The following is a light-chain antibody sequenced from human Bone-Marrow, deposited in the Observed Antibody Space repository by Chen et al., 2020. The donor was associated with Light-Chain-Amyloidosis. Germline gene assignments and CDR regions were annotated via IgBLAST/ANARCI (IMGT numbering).Light chain of an antibody. CDR1: DLPTKY. V-gene: IGLV3-25*03. CDR2: RDT. CDR3: QSADSSGTYEVI. J-gene: IGLJ2*01. Sequence: SYKLTHPPSPSVSPAQTATITCSGDDLPTKYAYWYQQKPGQAPVLVIHRDTERPSGISERFSGSSSGTTATLTISGVQAEDEADYHCQSADSSGTYEVIFGGGTKLTVL.